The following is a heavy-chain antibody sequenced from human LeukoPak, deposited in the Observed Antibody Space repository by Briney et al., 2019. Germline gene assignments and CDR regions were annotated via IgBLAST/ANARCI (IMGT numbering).Heavy chain of an antibody. CDR3: ARDVVVTSSPDAFDI. CDR2: ISDSGTT. Sequence: SETLSLTCTVSGDSVTSGVYFWTWIRQHPGKGLEWIGYISDSGTTSYNPSLKSRVSISVATSNNQFSLRLSSVTAADTAVYYCARDVVVTSSPDAFDIWGQGTMVTVSS. D-gene: IGHD2-21*02. J-gene: IGHJ3*02. V-gene: IGHV4-31*03. CDR1: GDSVTSGVYF.